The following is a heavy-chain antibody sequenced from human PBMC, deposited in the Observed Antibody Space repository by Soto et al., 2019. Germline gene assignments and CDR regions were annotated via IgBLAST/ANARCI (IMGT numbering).Heavy chain of an antibody. Sequence: ASVKVSCKASGYTFTSYAMHWVRQAPGQRLEWMGWINAGNGNTKYSQKFQGRVTITRDTSASTAYMEPSSLRSEDTAVYYCASRGPVMPNWFDPWGQGTLVTVSS. CDR1: GYTFTSYA. D-gene: IGHD2-2*01. CDR2: INAGNGNT. CDR3: ASRGPVMPNWFDP. J-gene: IGHJ5*02. V-gene: IGHV1-3*01.